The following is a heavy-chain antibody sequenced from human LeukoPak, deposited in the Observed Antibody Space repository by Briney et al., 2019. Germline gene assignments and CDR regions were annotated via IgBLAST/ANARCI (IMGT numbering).Heavy chain of an antibody. Sequence: GGSLRLSCAASGFSFSSYAMHWVRQAPGKGLEWVAVISFDGTNKYYADSVKGRLTISRDNSENTLHLQMNSLRAGDTAVYFCAREVAVSGTENGAFNVWGPGTTVTVSS. CDR2: ISFDGTNK. CDR1: GFSFSSYA. J-gene: IGHJ6*02. V-gene: IGHV3-30-3*01. D-gene: IGHD6-19*01. CDR3: AREVAVSGTENGAFNV.